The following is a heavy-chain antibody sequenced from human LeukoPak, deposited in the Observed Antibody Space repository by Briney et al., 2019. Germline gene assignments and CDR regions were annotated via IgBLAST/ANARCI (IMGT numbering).Heavy chain of an antibody. CDR3: ARDGEHIDGGIQKDY. CDR1: GYTFTSYG. J-gene: IGHJ4*02. D-gene: IGHD5-18*01. CDR2: ISAYNGNT. V-gene: IGHV1-18*01. Sequence: ASVKVSCKASGYTFTSYGISWVRQAPGQGLEWMGWISAYNGNTNYARKLQGRVTMTTDTSTSTAYMELRSPRSDDTAVYYCARDGEHIDGGIQKDYWGQGTLVTVSS.